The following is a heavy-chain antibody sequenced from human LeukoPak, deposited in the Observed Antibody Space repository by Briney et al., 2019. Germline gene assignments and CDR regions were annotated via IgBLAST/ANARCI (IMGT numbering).Heavy chain of an antibody. J-gene: IGHJ3*02. CDR1: GGSFNSGDYY. CDR3: ARGAYYYENDAFDI. V-gene: IGHV4-30-4*01. CDR2: IYYIVCT. D-gene: IGHD3-22*01. Sequence: PSETLSLTCTVSGGSFNSGDYYWSWIRQPPGKGLEWIGCIYYIVCTYYNPSLKSRVTLSVDTSKNQFSLKLSSLTAADTAVYYCARGAYYYENDAFDIWGQETMVTVSS.